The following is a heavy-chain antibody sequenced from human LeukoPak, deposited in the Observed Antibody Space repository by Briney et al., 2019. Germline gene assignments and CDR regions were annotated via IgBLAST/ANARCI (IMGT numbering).Heavy chain of an antibody. D-gene: IGHD6-6*01. CDR1: GFTFSSYA. CDR3: TSSSSRGIYYNYYYMDV. Sequence: PGGSLRLSCAAPGFTFSSYAMSWVRQAPGKGLEWVSAISGSGGSTYYAGSVKGRFTISRDNSKNTLYLQMNSLRAEDTAVYYCTSSSSRGIYYNYYYMDVWGKGTTVTVSS. J-gene: IGHJ6*03. CDR2: ISGSGGST. V-gene: IGHV3-23*01.